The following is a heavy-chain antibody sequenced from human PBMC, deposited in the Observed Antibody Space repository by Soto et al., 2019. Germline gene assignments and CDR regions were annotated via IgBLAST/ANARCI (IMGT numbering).Heavy chain of an antibody. CDR1: GGSISSYS. J-gene: IGHJ5*02. CDR3: ARGYCSSTICYTWDNGFDP. CDR2: IYYSGRT. Sequence: QVQLQESGPGLVKPSETLSLTCTVSGGSISSYSWSWIRQPPGKGLEWIGYIYYSGRTNYNPSLKSRVTISVDPSKIQFSLQLSSVTAADTAVYYCARGYCSSTICYTWDNGFDPWGQGTLVTVSS. V-gene: IGHV4-59*01. D-gene: IGHD2-2*02.